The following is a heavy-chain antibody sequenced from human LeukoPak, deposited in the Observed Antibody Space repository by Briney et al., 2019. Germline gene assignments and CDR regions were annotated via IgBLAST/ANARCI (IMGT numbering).Heavy chain of an antibody. V-gene: IGHV1-46*01. D-gene: IGHD6-13*01. Sequence: ASVKVSCKASGYTITSYYMHWERQAPGQGLEWMGIINPSGGSTSYAQKFQGRVTMTRDTSTSTVYMELSSLRSEDTAVYYCARDPGIAAAAPYYYYGMDVWGKGTTVTVSS. CDR3: ARDPGIAAAAPYYYYGMDV. CDR2: INPSGGST. J-gene: IGHJ6*04. CDR1: GYTITSYY.